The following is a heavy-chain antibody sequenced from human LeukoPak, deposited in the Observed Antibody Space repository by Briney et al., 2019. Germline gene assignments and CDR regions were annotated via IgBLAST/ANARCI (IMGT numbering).Heavy chain of an antibody. CDR1: GFTFSDYY. CDR3: TSKKQLHYYYYYGMDV. CDR2: ISSSGSTI. D-gene: IGHD6-6*01. J-gene: IGHJ6*02. V-gene: IGHV3-11*01. Sequence: GGSLRLSCAASGFTFSDYYMSWIRQAPGKGLEWVSYISSSGSTIYYADSVKGRFTISRDNAKNSLYLQMNSLKTEDTAVYYCTSKKQLHYYYYYGMDVWGQGTTVTVSS.